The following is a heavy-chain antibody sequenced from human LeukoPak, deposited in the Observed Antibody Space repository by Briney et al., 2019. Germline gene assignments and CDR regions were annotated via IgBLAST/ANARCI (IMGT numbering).Heavy chain of an antibody. D-gene: IGHD4-11*01. CDR2: ISSDGRRK. Sequence: GRSLRLSCAASGFTFSMYVMHWVRHTPGKGLEWVAVISSDGRRKYYADSAQGRFTISRDNSKNTLYLQMNSLRAEDTAMYYCAREPYSDYVSRVDVWGQGTTVTVSS. J-gene: IGHJ6*02. CDR1: GFTFSMYV. CDR3: AREPYSDYVSRVDV. V-gene: IGHV3-30*04.